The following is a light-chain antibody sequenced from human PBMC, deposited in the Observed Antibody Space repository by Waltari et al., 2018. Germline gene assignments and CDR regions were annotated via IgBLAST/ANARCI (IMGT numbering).Light chain of an antibody. CDR1: QSISSN. V-gene: IGKV3-15*01. CDR2: GAS. CDR3: QQYNNWPRT. Sequence: EIVMTQSPATLSVSPGERPTLPCRASQSISSNLAWYQRKRGQAPRLLIIGASTRATGIPARFSGSGSGTEFTLIINSMQSEDFAVYYCQQYNNWPRTFGQGTKVEIK. J-gene: IGKJ1*01.